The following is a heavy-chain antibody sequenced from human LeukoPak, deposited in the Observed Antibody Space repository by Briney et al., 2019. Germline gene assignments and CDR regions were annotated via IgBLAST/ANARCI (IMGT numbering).Heavy chain of an antibody. Sequence: GGSLRLSCAASGFTFSSYAMHWVRQAPGKGLEWVAVISYDGSNKYYADSVKGRFTISRDNAKNTLYLQMNSLRAEDTAVYYCASLYSGYGDYYYYYGMDVWGQGTTVTVSS. J-gene: IGHJ6*02. CDR1: GFTFSSYA. V-gene: IGHV3-30-3*01. D-gene: IGHD5-12*01. CDR2: ISYDGSNK. CDR3: ASLYSGYGDYYYYYGMDV.